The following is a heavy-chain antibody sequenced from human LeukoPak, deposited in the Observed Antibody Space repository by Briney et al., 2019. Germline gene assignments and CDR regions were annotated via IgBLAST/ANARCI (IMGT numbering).Heavy chain of an antibody. V-gene: IGHV1-18*01. CDR1: GYSFSTFG. CDR2: ISVYNGDT. Sequence: ASVKVSCKPSGYSFSTFGISWVRQAPGQGLEWMGWISVYNGDTKYAQNFQGRVTMSTDTSTSTAYMELRSLRFDDTAVYYCARHKVQLWFFDYWGRGTLVTVSS. CDR3: ARHKVQLWFFDY. D-gene: IGHD5-18*01. J-gene: IGHJ4*02.